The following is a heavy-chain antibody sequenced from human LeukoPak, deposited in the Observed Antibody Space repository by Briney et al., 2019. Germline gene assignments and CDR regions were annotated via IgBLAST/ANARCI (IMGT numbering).Heavy chain of an antibody. D-gene: IGHD2-2*01. V-gene: IGHV1-69*04. CDR2: IIPILGIA. Sequence: SVKVSCKASGYTFTGYYVHWVRQAPGQGLEWMGRIIPILGIANYAQKFQGRVTITADKSTSTAYMELSSLRSEDTAVYYCAREVGDIVVVPAAMNYWGQGTLVTVSS. J-gene: IGHJ4*02. CDR1: GYTFTGYY. CDR3: AREVGDIVVVPAAMNY.